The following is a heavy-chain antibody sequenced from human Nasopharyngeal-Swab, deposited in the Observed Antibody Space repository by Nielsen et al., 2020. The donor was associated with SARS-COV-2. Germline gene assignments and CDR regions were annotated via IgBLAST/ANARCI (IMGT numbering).Heavy chain of an antibody. CDR3: ARARRPSSMVRRRLNWFDP. CDR2: INHSGST. D-gene: IGHD3-10*01. V-gene: IGHV4-34*01. J-gene: IGHJ5*02. Sequence: SCAVYGGCFSGYSWSWIRQPPGKGREWIGEINHSGSTNYNPSLKSRVTISVDTSKNQFALKLSSVSVADAAVYYCARARRPSSMVRRRLNWFDPWGQGTLVTVSS. CDR1: GGCFSGYS.